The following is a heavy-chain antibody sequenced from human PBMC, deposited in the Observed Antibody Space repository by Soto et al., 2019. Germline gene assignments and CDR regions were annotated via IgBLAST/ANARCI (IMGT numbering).Heavy chain of an antibody. CDR2: INPSGGST. Sequence: QVQLVQSGAEVKKPGASVKVSCKASGYTFTSYYMHWVRQAPGQGLEWMGIINPSGGSTSYAQKFQGRVTMTRDTSTSTVYMELSSLRSEDTAVYYCARCLDYYGSGSQTAPSSWFDPWGQGTLVTVSS. V-gene: IGHV1-46*01. CDR3: ARCLDYYGSGSQTAPSSWFDP. J-gene: IGHJ5*02. D-gene: IGHD3-10*01. CDR1: GYTFTSYY.